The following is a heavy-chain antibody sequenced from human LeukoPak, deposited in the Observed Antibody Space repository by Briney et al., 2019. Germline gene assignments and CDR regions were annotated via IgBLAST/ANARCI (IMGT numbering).Heavy chain of an antibody. Sequence: PSETLSLTCAVSGYSISSGYYWSWIRQPPGKGLEWIGEINHSGSTNYNPSLKSRVTISVDTSKNQFSLKLSSVTAADTAVYYCARGPRPSWFGESPFGYWGQGTLVTVSS. J-gene: IGHJ4*02. CDR1: GYSISSGYY. CDR3: ARGPRPSWFGESPFGY. V-gene: IGHV4-34*01. D-gene: IGHD3-10*01. CDR2: INHSGST.